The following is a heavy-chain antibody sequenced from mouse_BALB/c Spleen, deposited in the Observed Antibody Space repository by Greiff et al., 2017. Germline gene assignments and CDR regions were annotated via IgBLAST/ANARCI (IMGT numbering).Heavy chain of an antibody. CDR1: GYTFTSYW. Sequence: VQLQQSGPELVGPGDSVKMSCKASGYTFTSYWMHWVKQRPGQGLEWLGMIDPSNSETRLNQKFKVKATLNVDKSSNTAYMQLSSLTSEDSAVYYCASPGPGSYWYFDVWGAGTTVTVSS. CDR2: IDPSNSET. V-gene: IGHV1S127*01. CDR3: ASPGPGSYWYFDV. J-gene: IGHJ1*01.